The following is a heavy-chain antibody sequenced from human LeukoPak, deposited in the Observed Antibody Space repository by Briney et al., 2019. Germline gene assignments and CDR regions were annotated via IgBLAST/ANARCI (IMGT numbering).Heavy chain of an antibody. CDR3: ARGTSSTPHYDILTGPRGWFDP. CDR1: GGTFSSYT. CDR2: IIPILGIA. J-gene: IGHJ5*02. D-gene: IGHD3-9*01. V-gene: IGHV1-69*02. Sequence: SVKVSCKASGGTFSSYTISWVRQAPGQGLEWMGRIIPILGIANYAQKFQGRVTITADKSTSTASMELSSLRSEDTAVYYCARGTSSTPHYDILTGPRGWFDPWGQGTLVTVSS.